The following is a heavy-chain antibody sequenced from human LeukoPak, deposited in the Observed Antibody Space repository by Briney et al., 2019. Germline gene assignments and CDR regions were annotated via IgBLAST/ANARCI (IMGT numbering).Heavy chain of an antibody. D-gene: IGHD5-18*01. J-gene: IGHJ4*02. Sequence: GGSLRLSCAASGFTFSSYSMNWVRQAPGKGLEWVSSISSSSSYIYYADSVKGRFTISRDNAKNSLYLQMNSLRAEDTAVYYCAREGYSYGQRYFDYWGQGTLVTVST. CDR1: GFTFSSYS. CDR2: ISSSSSYI. CDR3: AREGYSYGQRYFDY. V-gene: IGHV3-21*01.